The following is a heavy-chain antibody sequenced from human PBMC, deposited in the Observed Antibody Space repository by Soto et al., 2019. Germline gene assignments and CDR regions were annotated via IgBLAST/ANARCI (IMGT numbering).Heavy chain of an antibody. V-gene: IGHV4-59*01. CDR3: ARGAAAAPDLYYFDY. J-gene: IGHJ4*02. CDR2: IYYSGST. Sequence: SETLSLTCTVSGGSISSYYWSWIRQPPGKGLEWIGYIYYSGSTNYNPSLKSRVTISVDTSKNQFSLKLSSVTAADTAVYYCARGAAAAPDLYYFDYWGQGTLVTVSS. D-gene: IGHD6-13*01. CDR1: GGSISSYY.